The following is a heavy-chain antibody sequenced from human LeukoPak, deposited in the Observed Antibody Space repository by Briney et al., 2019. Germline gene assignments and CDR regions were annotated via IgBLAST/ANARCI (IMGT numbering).Heavy chain of an antibody. CDR2: IYNSGTIYYSGST. D-gene: IGHD1-26*01. Sequence: SETLSLTCTVSGGSMSSNYWSWIRQPPGKGLEWIGYIYNSGTIYYSGSTNYNPSLLSRVTISVDTSKNQFSLKLRSVTAADTAVYYCARPFSGSYSDAFDLWGQGTMVTVSS. CDR3: ARPFSGSYSDAFDL. V-gene: IGHV4-59*08. CDR1: GGSMSSNY. J-gene: IGHJ3*01.